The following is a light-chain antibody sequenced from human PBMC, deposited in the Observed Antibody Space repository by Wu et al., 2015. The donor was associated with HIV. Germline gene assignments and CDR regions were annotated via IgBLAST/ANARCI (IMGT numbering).Light chain of an antibody. J-gene: IGKJ1*01. Sequence: DSVLTQSPGTLSLSPGERATLSCRASQRMSSSYIAWYQQKPGQAPRLLIYGASTRAADIPDRFSGSGSGTDFSLTISSMQSEDFAVYYCQQSVTFGQGTKVEIK. CDR3: QQSVT. CDR1: QRMSSSY. CDR2: GAS. V-gene: IGKV3-20*01.